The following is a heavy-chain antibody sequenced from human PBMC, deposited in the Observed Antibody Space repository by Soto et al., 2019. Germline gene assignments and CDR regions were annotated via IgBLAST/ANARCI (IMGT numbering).Heavy chain of an antibody. D-gene: IGHD3-10*01. J-gene: IGHJ5*02. V-gene: IGHV4-34*01. Sequence: SETLSLTCAVYGGSFSGYYWSWIRQPPGKGLEWIGEINHSGSTNYNPSLKSRVTISVDTSKNQFSLKLSSVTAADTAVYYCARGGWRKVRGAHYNWLDPWGQGTLVTVSS. CDR2: INHSGST. CDR3: ARGGWRKVRGAHYNWLDP. CDR1: GGSFSGYY.